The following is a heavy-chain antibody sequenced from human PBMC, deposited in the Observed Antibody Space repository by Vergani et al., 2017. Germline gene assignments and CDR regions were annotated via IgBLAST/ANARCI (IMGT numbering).Heavy chain of an antibody. CDR3: AISLLVVVHSKYNWFDP. CDR2: FDPEDGET. CDR1: GYTLTELS. D-gene: IGHD2-2*01. Sequence: QVQLVQSGAEVKKPGASVTVSCKVSGYTLTELSMHWVRQTPGKGLEWMGGFDPEDGETIYAQKFQGRVTMTEDTSTDTAYMELSSLRSEDTAVYYCAISLLVVVHSKYNWFDPWGQGTLVTVSS. V-gene: IGHV1-24*01. J-gene: IGHJ5*02.